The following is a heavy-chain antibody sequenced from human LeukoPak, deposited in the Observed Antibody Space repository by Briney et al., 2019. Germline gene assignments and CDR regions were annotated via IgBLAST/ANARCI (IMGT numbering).Heavy chain of an antibody. D-gene: IGHD6-19*01. Sequence: ASVKVSCKASGYTFTDYYMHWVRQAPGQGLEWMGWINPISGGTNYAQKFQGRVTMTRDTSISTAYMELTWLRSDDTALYYCARDLYGSGWYVAFDYWGQGTLVTVSS. CDR1: GYTFTDYY. V-gene: IGHV1-2*02. CDR2: INPISGGT. CDR3: ARDLYGSGWYVAFDY. J-gene: IGHJ4*02.